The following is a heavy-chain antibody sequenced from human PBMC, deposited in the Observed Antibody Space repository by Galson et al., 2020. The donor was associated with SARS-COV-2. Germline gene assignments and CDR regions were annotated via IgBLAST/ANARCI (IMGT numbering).Heavy chain of an antibody. CDR2: INPNSGGT. CDR1: GYTFTGYY. J-gene: IGHJ4*02. D-gene: IGHD3-10*01. Sequence: GESLKISCKASGYTFTGYYMHWVRQAPGQGLEWMGWINPNSGGTNYAQKFQGRVTMTRETSISTAYMELSRLRSDDTAMYYCASARGYYGSGSYYTFDYWGQGTLVTVSS. V-gene: IGHV1-2*02. CDR3: ASARGYYGSGSYYTFDY.